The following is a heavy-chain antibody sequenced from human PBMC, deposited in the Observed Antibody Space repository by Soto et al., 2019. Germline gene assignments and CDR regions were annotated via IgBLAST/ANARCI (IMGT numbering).Heavy chain of an antibody. V-gene: IGHV4-4*02. CDR3: TRRPYRSTSGGIDY. CDR1: GASIASDHW. CDR2: VRHTGST. J-gene: IGHJ4*02. D-gene: IGHD2-15*01. Sequence: ASETLSLTCAVSGASIASDHWWTWIRQPPGKGLEWIAEVRHTGSTEYSPSLRSRVTISVDKSKNQISLKVSFVTAAYTAVYYCTRRPYRSTSGGIDYWGQGTLVT.